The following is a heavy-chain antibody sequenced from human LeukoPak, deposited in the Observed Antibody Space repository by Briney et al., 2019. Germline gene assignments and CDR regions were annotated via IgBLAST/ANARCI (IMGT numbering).Heavy chain of an antibody. Sequence: SETLSLTCTVSGGSISSSSYYWGWIRQPPGKGLEWIGSIYYSGSTYYNPSLKSRVTISVDTSKNQFSLKLSSVTAADTAVYYCARLILTGRPDYFDYWGQGTLVTVSS. CDR2: IYYSGST. V-gene: IGHV4-39*07. CDR1: GGSISSSSYY. CDR3: ARLILTGRPDYFDY. D-gene: IGHD3-9*01. J-gene: IGHJ4*02.